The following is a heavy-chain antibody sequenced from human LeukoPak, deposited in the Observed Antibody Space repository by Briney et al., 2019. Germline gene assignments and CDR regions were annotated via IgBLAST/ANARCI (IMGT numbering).Heavy chain of an antibody. D-gene: IGHD2-21*02. CDR2: INPSAGST. CDR3: ARGEVVVTAAFDY. Sequence: GASVKVSCKTSGYTFTNFYVHWVRQAPGQGLEWMGIINPSAGSTSYSQNFQGRVTMTRDTSTSLVYMELSSLGSEDTAVYYCARGEVVVTAAFDYWGQGTLVTVSS. CDR1: GYTFTNFY. V-gene: IGHV1-46*01. J-gene: IGHJ4*02.